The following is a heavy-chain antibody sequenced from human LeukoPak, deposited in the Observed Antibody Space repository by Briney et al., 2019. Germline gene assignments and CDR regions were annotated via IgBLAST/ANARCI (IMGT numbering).Heavy chain of an antibody. D-gene: IGHD6-13*01. Sequence: ASVKVSCKASGYTFTSYGISWVRQAPGQGLEWMGWISAYNGNTNYAQKLQGRVTITADESTSTAYMELSSLRSEDTAVYYCARERIAAAFDYWGQGTLVTVSS. V-gene: IGHV1-18*01. CDR2: ISAYNGNT. J-gene: IGHJ4*02. CDR1: GYTFTSYG. CDR3: ARERIAAAFDY.